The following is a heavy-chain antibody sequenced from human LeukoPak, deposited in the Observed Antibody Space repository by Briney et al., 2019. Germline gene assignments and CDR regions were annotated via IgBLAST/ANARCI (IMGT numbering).Heavy chain of an antibody. CDR1: GFTASSNY. V-gene: IGHV3-66*02. CDR2: IYSGGST. J-gene: IGHJ3*01. CDR3: AREGGDFGAFDV. D-gene: IGHD3-10*01. Sequence: GGSLRLSCAASGFTASSNYMSWVRQAPGKGLEWVSVIYSGGSTYYADSVKGRFTISRDNSKNTLYLQMNSLRTEDTAVYLCAREGGDFGAFDVWGQGTMVTVSS.